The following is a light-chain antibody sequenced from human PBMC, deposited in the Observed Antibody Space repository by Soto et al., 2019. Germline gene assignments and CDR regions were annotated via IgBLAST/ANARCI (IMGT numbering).Light chain of an antibody. CDR2: GVS. V-gene: IGKV3-20*01. CDR3: QQYSTLPHT. J-gene: IGKJ2*01. Sequence: ESVLTQSPGTLSLSPGERATLSCRASESVSNSFFAWYQQKPGQAPRLLIYGVSSRATGIPDRFSGSGSGTDFNRTISRLEPEDFVVYYCQQYSTLPHTFGQGTKLEVK. CDR1: ESVSNSF.